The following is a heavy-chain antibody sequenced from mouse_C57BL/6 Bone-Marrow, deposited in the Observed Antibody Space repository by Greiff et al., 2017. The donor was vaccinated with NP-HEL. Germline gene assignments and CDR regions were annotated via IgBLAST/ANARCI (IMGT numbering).Heavy chain of an antibody. V-gene: IGHV8-8*01. D-gene: IGHD1-1*01. CDR2: IWWDDDK. Sequence: QVTLKESGPGILQPSQTLSLTCSFSGFSLSTFGMGVGWIRQPSGKGLEWLAHIWWDDDKYYNPALKRRLTLSKDTSKKHVFLKIANVDTADTSTDYRARRFYYYGRPFAYWGQGTLVTVSA. CDR3: ARRFYYYGRPFAY. J-gene: IGHJ3*01. CDR1: GFSLSTFGMG.